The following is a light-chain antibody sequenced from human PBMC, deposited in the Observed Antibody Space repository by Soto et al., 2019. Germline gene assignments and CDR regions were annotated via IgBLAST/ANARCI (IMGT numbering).Light chain of an antibody. Sequence: EIQLTQSPATLSLSPGERATLTCRASQSVGSYFAWYQQKPGKAPRLLIYDASSLASGIPSRFSGSGSGTDFTLTISSLEPEDFATYYCQQSYNTPFTFGRGTRVEIK. J-gene: IGKJ1*01. V-gene: IGKV3-11*01. CDR3: QQSYNTPFT. CDR2: DAS. CDR1: QSVGSY.